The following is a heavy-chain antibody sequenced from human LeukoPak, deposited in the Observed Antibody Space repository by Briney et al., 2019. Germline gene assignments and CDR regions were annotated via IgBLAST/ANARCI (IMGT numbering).Heavy chain of an antibody. CDR3: ARDRYYYDSSGYKYMDV. V-gene: IGHV4-39*07. J-gene: IGHJ6*03. D-gene: IGHD3-22*01. Sequence: SETLSLTCTVYGGSISSTGYYWGWIRQPPGKGLEWLGNIYYTGSTYYNPSLKSRVTMSVDTSKNQFSLKLNSVTAADTAVYYCARDRYYYDSSGYKYMDVWGKGTTVTVSS. CDR1: GGSISSTGYY. CDR2: IYYTGST.